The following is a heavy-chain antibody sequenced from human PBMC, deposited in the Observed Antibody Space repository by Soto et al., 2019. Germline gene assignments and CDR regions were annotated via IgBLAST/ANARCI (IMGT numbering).Heavy chain of an antibody. CDR1: GFTFSSYA. CDR2: ISYDGSNK. CDR3: ARDRRSRRSIAVAGTLDY. Sequence: QVQLVESGGGVVQPGRSLRLSCAASGFTFSSYAMHWVRQAPGKGLERVAVISYDGSNKYYADSVKGRFTISRDNSKNTLYLQMNSLRAEDTAVYYCARDRRSRRSIAVAGTLDYWGQGTLVTVSS. J-gene: IGHJ4*02. V-gene: IGHV3-30-3*01. D-gene: IGHD6-19*01.